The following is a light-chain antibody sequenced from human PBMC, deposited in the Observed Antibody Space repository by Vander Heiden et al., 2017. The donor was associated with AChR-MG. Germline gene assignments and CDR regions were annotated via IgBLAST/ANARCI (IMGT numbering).Light chain of an antibody. CDR2: AAS. CDR3: QQSYSTPPYT. J-gene: IGKJ2*01. CDR1: QSISTY. Sequence: IQMTQPPSSLPALVGDAATIACRASQSISTYLNWYQQKPGKEPEVLMYAASGLQTGVASRFSGSGSGTDFTLIISSLQHEDVGTYYCQQSYSTPPYTFGQGTRLEIK. V-gene: IGKV1-39*01.